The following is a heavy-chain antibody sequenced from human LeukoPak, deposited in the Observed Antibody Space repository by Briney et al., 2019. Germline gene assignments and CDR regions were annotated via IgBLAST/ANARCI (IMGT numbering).Heavy chain of an antibody. V-gene: IGHV4-59*12. Sequence: RASETLSLTCTVSGGSISSYYWSWIRQPPGKGLEWIGYIYYSGSTNYNPSLKSRVTISVDTSKNQFSLKLSSVTAADTAVYYCAIRSITMIVVSDYWGQGTLVTVSS. CDR1: GGSISSYY. CDR2: IYYSGST. D-gene: IGHD3-22*01. CDR3: AIRSITMIVVSDY. J-gene: IGHJ4*02.